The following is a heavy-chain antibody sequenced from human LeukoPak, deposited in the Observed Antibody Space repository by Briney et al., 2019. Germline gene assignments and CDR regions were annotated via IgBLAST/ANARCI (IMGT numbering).Heavy chain of an antibody. CDR2: ISYDGSNK. V-gene: IGHV3-30-3*01. CDR1: GFTFSSYA. J-gene: IGHJ4*02. CDR3: ARGSERWLQLRYFDY. D-gene: IGHD5-24*01. Sequence: GRSLRLSCAASGFTFSSYAMHWVRQAPGKGLEWVAVISYDGSNKYYADSVKGRFTISRDNSKNTLYLQMNSLRAEDTAVYYCARGSERWLQLRYFDYWGQGTLVTVSS.